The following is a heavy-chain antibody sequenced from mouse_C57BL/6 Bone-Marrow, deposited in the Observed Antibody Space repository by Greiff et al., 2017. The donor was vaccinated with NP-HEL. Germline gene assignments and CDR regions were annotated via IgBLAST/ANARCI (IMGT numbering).Heavy chain of an antibody. D-gene: IGHD1-1*01. Sequence: VQLQESGPGLVQPSQSLSITCTVSGFSLTSYGVHWVRQSPGKGLEWLGVIWSGGSTDYNAAFISRLSISKDNSKSQVFFKMNSLQADDTAIYYCARNGARYYYGSSPAWFAYWGQGTLVTVSA. CDR3: ARNGARYYYGSSPAWFAY. CDR1: GFSLTSYG. J-gene: IGHJ3*01. V-gene: IGHV2-2*01. CDR2: IWSGGST.